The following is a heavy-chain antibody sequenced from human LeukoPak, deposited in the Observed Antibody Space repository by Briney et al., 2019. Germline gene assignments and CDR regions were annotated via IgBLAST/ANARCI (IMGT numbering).Heavy chain of an antibody. CDR3: AREDGEAYFDY. CDR1: GFTFSDYY. V-gene: IGHV3-11*04. J-gene: IGHJ4*02. CDR2: ISSSGSTI. Sequence: GGSLRLSCAASGFTFSDYYMSSIRQAPGKGLEWVSYISSSGSTIYYADSVEGRFTNSRDNAKNSLYLQMNSLRAEDTAVYYCAREDGEAYFDYWGQGTLVTVSS.